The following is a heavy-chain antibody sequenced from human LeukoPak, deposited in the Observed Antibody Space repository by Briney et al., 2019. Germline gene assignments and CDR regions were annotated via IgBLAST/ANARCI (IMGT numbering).Heavy chain of an antibody. J-gene: IGHJ4*02. D-gene: IGHD6-13*01. Sequence: SETLSLTCTVSGGSISSSSYYWGWIRQPPGKGLEWIGSIYYSGSTYYNPSLKSRVTISVDTSKNQFSLKLSSVTAADTAVYYCAYAAAGSPDYWGQGTLVTVSS. V-gene: IGHV4-39*07. CDR1: GGSISSSSYY. CDR2: IYYSGST. CDR3: AYAAAGSPDY.